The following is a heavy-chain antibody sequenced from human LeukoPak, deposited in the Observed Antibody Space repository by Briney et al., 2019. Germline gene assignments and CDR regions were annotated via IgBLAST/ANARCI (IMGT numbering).Heavy chain of an antibody. CDR1: GYSVSSNSAA. Sequence: SQTLSLTCAISGYSVSSNSAAWNWIRQSPSRGLEWLGRTYYRSKWYNDYAVSVKSRITINPDTSKNQFSLQLNSVTPEDTAVYYCSAAFGDEAWFDPWGQGTLVTVSS. J-gene: IGHJ5*02. V-gene: IGHV6-1*01. CDR3: SAAFGDEAWFDP. CDR2: TYYRSKWYN. D-gene: IGHD3-10*01.